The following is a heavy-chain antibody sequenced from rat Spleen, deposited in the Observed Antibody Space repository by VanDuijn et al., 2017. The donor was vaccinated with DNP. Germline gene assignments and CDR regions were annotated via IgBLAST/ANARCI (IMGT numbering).Heavy chain of an antibody. Sequence: QVQLKESGPGLVQPSQTLSLTCTVSGFSLSSYSVGWVRQPPEKGLEWIAAVSSSGTTYYNSALGSPLSVSRDTSKSQVFLKMNSLQTEDTAMYFCVRSDYNDDSHYYGYFDHWGQGVMVTVSS. V-gene: IGHV2-6*01. D-gene: IGHD1-12*02. J-gene: IGHJ2*01. CDR3: VRSDYNDDSHYYGYFDH. CDR2: VSSSGTT. CDR1: GFSLSSYS.